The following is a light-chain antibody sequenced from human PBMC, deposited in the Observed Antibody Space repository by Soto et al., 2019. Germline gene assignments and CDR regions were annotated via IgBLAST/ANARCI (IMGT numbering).Light chain of an antibody. CDR1: PSVTNY. J-gene: IGKJ5*01. Sequence: PGERATLSCRASPSVTNYLAWYQKQPGQPPRLLIYGAFNRAAGIPARFSGSGSGTDFTLTISSLEPEDSAVYYCQQRNIWPPVTFGQGTRLEIK. CDR3: QQRNIWPPVT. CDR2: GAF. V-gene: IGKV3-11*01.